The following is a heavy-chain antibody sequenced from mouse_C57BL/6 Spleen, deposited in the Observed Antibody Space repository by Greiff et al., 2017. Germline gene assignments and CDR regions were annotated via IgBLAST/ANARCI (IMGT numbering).Heavy chain of an antibody. CDR3: ASYYGSSYETFDY. CDR2: ISYDGSN. CDR1: GYSITSGYY. J-gene: IGHJ2*01. V-gene: IGHV3-6*01. Sequence: VQLQQSGPGLVKPSQSLSLTCSVTGYSITSGYYWNWIRQFPGNKLEWMGYISYDGSNNYNPSLKNRISITRDTSKNQFFLKLNSVTTEDTATYYCASYYGSSYETFDYWGQGTTLTVSS. D-gene: IGHD1-1*01.